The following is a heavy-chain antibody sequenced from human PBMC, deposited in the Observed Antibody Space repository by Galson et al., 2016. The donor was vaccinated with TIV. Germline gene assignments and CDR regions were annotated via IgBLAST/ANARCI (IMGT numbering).Heavy chain of an antibody. Sequence: SLRLSCATSGFTFSNYWMHWVRQAPGKGLVWVSRISSDGSGTSYADSVKGRFTIPRDNAKNTLYLQMNSLRVEDTALYYCVRDVTSSWDYWGQGTLVTVSS. V-gene: IGHV3-74*01. CDR2: ISSDGSGT. J-gene: IGHJ4*02. D-gene: IGHD6-6*01. CDR3: VRDVTSSWDY. CDR1: GFTFSNYW.